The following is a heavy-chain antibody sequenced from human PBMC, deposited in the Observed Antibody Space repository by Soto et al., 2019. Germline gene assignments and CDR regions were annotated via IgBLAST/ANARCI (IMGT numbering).Heavy chain of an antibody. CDR2: ISGSADST. V-gene: IGHV3-23*01. Sequence: EVQLLESGGGLVQPGGSLRLSCAASGFTFSSHAMSWVRQAPGKGLEWVSSISGSADSTYYADSVKGRFTISRDNSKTTLYLQMNSLRAEDTAVYYCAKAASGSGSYYHFDYWGQGTLVTVSS. CDR3: AKAASGSGSYYHFDY. CDR1: GFTFSSHA. J-gene: IGHJ4*02. D-gene: IGHD3-10*01.